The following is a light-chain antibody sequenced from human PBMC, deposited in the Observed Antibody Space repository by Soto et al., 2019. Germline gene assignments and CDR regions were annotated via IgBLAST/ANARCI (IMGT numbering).Light chain of an antibody. J-gene: IGKJ3*01. CDR3: QQYGSSRFT. V-gene: IGKV3-20*01. CDR2: GTS. Sequence: EIVSTQFPGTLSLSPGERATLSCRASQSVSSNYLAWYQQKPGQAPRLLIYGTSSRATGIPDRFSGSGSGTDFTLTISRLEPEDFAVYYCQQYGSSRFTFGPGTKVDIK. CDR1: QSVSSNY.